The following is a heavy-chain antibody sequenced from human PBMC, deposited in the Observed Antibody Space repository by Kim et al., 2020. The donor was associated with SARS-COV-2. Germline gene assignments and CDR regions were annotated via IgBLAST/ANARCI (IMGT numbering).Heavy chain of an antibody. V-gene: IGHV3-48*03. J-gene: IGHJ3*02. Sequence: GGSLRLSCAASGFTFSSYEMNWVRQAPGKGLEWVSYISSSGSTIYYADSVKGRFTISRDNAKNSLYLQMNSLRAEDTAVYYCAREDGSGSYEGNDAFDIWGQGTMVTVSS. D-gene: IGHD3-10*01. CDR2: ISSSGSTI. CDR1: GFTFSSYE. CDR3: AREDGSGSYEGNDAFDI.